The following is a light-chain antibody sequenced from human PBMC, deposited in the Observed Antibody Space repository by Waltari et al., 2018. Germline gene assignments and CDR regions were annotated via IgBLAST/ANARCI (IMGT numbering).Light chain of an antibody. CDR1: SGVVGGYNR. V-gene: IGLV2-18*01. J-gene: IGLJ2*01. CDR2: EVS. Sequence: QSALTQPPSVSGSPGQSVTISCTGTSGVVGGYNRVSWYQQPPGPAPKLLIFEVSNRPSGVPDGFSGSKSGNTASLTISWLQAEDEADYYCSLYTSSSTFVVFGGGTKLTVL. CDR3: SLYTSSSTFVV.